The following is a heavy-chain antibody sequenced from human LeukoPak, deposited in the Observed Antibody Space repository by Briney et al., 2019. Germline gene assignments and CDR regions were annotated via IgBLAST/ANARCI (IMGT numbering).Heavy chain of an antibody. CDR2: IYPGDSDT. D-gene: IGHD1-26*01. J-gene: IGHJ6*03. V-gene: IGHV5-51*01. Sequence: AESLKISCKGSGYSFTSYWIGWVRQMPGKGLEWMGIIYPGDSDTRYSPSFQGQVTISADKSISTSYLQWSSLKASDTAMYYCASHQPGWEPKGGYYYYYMDVWGKGTTVTVSS. CDR3: ASHQPGWEPKGGYYYYYMDV. CDR1: GYSFTSYW.